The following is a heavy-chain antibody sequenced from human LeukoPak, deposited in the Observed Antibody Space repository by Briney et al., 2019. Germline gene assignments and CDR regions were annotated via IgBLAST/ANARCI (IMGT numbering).Heavy chain of an antibody. CDR3: ARDRQRFMPYYGMDV. CDR1: GFTFSSYG. CDR2: IWYDGSNK. D-gene: IGHD2-8*01. J-gene: IGHJ6*04. Sequence: GGSLRLSCAASGFTFSSYGMHWVRQAPGKGLEWVAVIWYDGSNKYYADSVKGRFTISRDNSKNTLYLQMNSLRAEDTAVYYCARDRQRFMPYYGMDVWGKGTTVTVSS. V-gene: IGHV3-33*01.